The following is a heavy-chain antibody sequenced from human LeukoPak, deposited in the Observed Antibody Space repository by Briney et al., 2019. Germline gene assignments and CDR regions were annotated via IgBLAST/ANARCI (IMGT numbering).Heavy chain of an antibody. CDR2: ISYDESNK. CDR3: ARDWAAARTDGTPTFDY. D-gene: IGHD6-6*01. CDR1: GFTFSSND. V-gene: IGHV3-30*03. Sequence: GRSLTLSCSASGFTFSSNDMHWVRQAPGQGLEWVAVISYDESNKYYADSVKGRFSVSREKSKNPLYLQMNSLRAEDTAVYYCARDWAAARTDGTPTFDYWGQGTLVTVSS. J-gene: IGHJ4*02.